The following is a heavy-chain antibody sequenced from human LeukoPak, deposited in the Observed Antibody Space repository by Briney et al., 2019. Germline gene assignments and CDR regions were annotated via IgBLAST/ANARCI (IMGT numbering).Heavy chain of an antibody. CDR1: GGSISSYY. D-gene: IGHD4-23*01. CDR2: IYYSGST. V-gene: IGHV4-59*01. Sequence: SETLSLTCTVSGGSISSYYWSWIRQPPGKGLEWIGYIYYSGSTNYNPSLKSRVTISVDTSKNQLSLKLSSVTAADTAVYYCARDRDYGGNSGAFDIWGQGTMVTVSS. CDR3: ARDRDYGGNSGAFDI. J-gene: IGHJ3*02.